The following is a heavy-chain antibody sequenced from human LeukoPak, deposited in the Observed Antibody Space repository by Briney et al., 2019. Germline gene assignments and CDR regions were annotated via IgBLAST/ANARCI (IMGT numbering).Heavy chain of an antibody. CDR1: GYTFTSYG. J-gene: IGHJ4*02. Sequence: ASVKVSYKASGYTFTSYGISWVRQAPGQGLEWMGWISAYNGNTNYAQKLQGRVTMTTDTSTSTAYMELRSLRSDDTAVYYCARVRTRAVAGNIYYFDYWGQGTLVTVSS. D-gene: IGHD6-19*01. CDR3: ARVRTRAVAGNIYYFDY. V-gene: IGHV1-18*01. CDR2: ISAYNGNT.